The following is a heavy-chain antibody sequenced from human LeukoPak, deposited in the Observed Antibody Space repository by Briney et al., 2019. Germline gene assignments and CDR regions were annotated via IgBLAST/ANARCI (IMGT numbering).Heavy chain of an antibody. J-gene: IGHJ4*02. CDR3: ARGDPPDY. Sequence: PGRSLRPSRAPSGFTSRSYEMNSGRHAPQKRLERGSDISSSGYTIYYADSVKGRFTISRDNAQSSLHLRLNSLRVRDPAVFFCARGDPPDYWGQGTLVTVSS. CDR2: ISSSGYTI. V-gene: IGHV3-48*03. CDR1: GFTSRSYE.